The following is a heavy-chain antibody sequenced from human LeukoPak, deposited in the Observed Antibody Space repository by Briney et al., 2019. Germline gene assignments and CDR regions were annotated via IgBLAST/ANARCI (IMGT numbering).Heavy chain of an antibody. V-gene: IGHV4-39*07. D-gene: IGHD3-10*01. J-gene: IGHJ4*02. CDR1: GGSISSSSYY. Sequence: SETLSLTCTVSGGSISSSSYYWGWIRQPPGKGLEWIGSIYYSGSTYYNPSLKSRVTISVDTSKNQFSLKLSSVTAADTAVYYCARDYDFWSALRLTTYYYGSGSYNYFDYWGQGTLVTVSS. CDR3: ARDYDFWSALRLTTYYYGSGSYNYFDY. CDR2: IYYSGST.